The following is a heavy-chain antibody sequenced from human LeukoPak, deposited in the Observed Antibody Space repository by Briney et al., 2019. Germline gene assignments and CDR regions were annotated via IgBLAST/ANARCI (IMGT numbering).Heavy chain of an antibody. V-gene: IGHV5-51*01. J-gene: IGHJ3*02. CDR1: GSSFTSYW. CDR3: ARQARSGYYSDAFDI. D-gene: IGHD3-22*01. CDR2: IYPGDSDT. Sequence: GASLKISCKGSGSSFTSYWIGWVRPMPGKGLEWMGIIYPGDSDTRYSPSFQGQVTISADKSISTAYLQWSSLKASDTAMYYCARQARSGYYSDAFDIWGQGTMVTVSS.